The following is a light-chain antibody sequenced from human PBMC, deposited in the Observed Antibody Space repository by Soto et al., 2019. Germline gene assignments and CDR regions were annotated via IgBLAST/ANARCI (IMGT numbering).Light chain of an antibody. Sequence: DIQMTQSPSTLSASVGDRVTITCRASQSISSWLAWYQQKPGKAPKLLIYDASSLESGVPSRFSGSGSGTEFTLTISSLQPDDLATYYCQQYNSYSEYTFGQGTKLEIK. CDR3: QQYNSYSEYT. J-gene: IGKJ2*01. V-gene: IGKV1-5*01. CDR2: DAS. CDR1: QSISSW.